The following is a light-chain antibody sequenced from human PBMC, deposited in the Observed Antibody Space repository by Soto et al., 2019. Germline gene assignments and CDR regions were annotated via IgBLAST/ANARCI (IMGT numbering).Light chain of an antibody. CDR3: ETWDSNTRV. Sequence: QPVLTQSSSASASLGSSVKLTCTLSSGHSSYIIAWHQPQPGKAPRYLMKLGGSGSFNKGSGVPDRFSGSSSGADRYLTISNLQFEDEADYYCETWDSNTRVFGGGTKLTVL. V-gene: IGLV4-60*02. J-gene: IGLJ3*02. CDR2: LGGSGSF. CDR1: SGHSSYI.